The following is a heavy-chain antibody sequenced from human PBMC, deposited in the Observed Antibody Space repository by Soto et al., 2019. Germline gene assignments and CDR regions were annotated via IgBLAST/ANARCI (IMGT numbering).Heavy chain of an antibody. CDR2: IRSKTNSYAT. CDR3: TNGVDV. CDR1: GFTLSGSV. J-gene: IGHJ6*02. Sequence: GGSLRLSCAGSGFTLSGSVMHWARQASGKGLEWVGRIRSKTNSYATAYAASVTGRFTISRDDSKNTAYLQMNRLKTEDTAVYYCTNGVDVWGQGTTVTVSS. V-gene: IGHV3-73*01.